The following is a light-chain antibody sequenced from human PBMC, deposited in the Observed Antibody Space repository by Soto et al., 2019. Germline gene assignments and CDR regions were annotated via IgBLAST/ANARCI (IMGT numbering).Light chain of an antibody. V-gene: IGLV2-14*01. CDR2: EVT. CDR1: SSDVGGYNY. CDR3: SSYTSSITPV. J-gene: IGLJ3*02. Sequence: QSALTQPASVSGSPGQSITISCTGTSSDVGGYNYVSWYQQHPGKAPKLMIYEVTNRPSGVSNRLSGSKSGNTASLTISGLQAEDEADYYCSSYTSSITPVFGGGTKLTVL.